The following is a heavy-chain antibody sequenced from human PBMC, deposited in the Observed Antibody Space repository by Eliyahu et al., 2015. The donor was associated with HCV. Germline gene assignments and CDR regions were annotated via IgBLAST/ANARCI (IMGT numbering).Heavy chain of an antibody. D-gene: IGHD3-22*01. Sequence: QVQLQESGPGLVKPSQTLSLTCTVSGGXVSXXSYFWXWIRQPAGKGLEWIGRIYASGSTNYNPSLKSRVTISVDTSENQFSLKLNSVTAADTAVYYCARETPYYYDSSGEQRGYFDYWGQGTLVTVSS. J-gene: IGHJ4*02. CDR3: ARETPYYYDSSGEQRGYFDY. CDR2: IYASGST. CDR1: GGXVSXXSYF. V-gene: IGHV4-61*02.